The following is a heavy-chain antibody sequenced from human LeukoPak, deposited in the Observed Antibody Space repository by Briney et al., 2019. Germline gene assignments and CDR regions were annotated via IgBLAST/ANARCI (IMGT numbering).Heavy chain of an antibody. D-gene: IGHD5-18*01. CDR1: GFTFGDYA. CDR2: IRSKAYGGTT. J-gene: IGHJ4*02. Sequence: GGSLRLSCTASGFTFGDYAMSWFRQAPGKGLEWVGFIRSKAYGGTTEYAASVKGRFTISRDDSKSIAYLQMNSLKTEDTAVYYCTRVDFRVSGYSYGYGYWGQGTLVTVSS. V-gene: IGHV3-49*03. CDR3: TRVDFRVSGYSYGYGY.